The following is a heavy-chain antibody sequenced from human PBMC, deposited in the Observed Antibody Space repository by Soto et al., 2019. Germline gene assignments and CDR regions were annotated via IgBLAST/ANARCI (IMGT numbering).Heavy chain of an antibody. CDR3: ARERRWEPLLY. CDR2: VSAYNRNT. CDR1: GYTFSNYG. J-gene: IGHJ4*02. D-gene: IGHD1-26*01. V-gene: IGHV1-18*01. Sequence: QVQLVQSGPEVKKPGASVKVSCKGSGYTFSNYGVTWVRQAPGQGLERLGWVSAYNRNTDYAQKFEDRATMTIDTSTNPAYLELRGLKPDDTAVYYCARERRWEPLLYWGQGTL.